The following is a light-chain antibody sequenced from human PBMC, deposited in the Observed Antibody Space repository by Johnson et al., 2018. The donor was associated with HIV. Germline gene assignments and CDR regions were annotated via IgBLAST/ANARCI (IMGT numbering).Light chain of an antibody. Sequence: QSVLTQPPSVSAAPGQKVTISCSGSSSNIGNNYVSWYQQLPGTAPKLLIYDNNKRPSGIPDRFSGSKSGTSATLGITGLQTGDEADDYCGTWDSSLSVYVVGTEAKVTVL. J-gene: IGLJ1*01. CDR2: DNN. CDR1: SSNIGNNY. CDR3: GTWDSSLSVYV. V-gene: IGLV1-51*01.